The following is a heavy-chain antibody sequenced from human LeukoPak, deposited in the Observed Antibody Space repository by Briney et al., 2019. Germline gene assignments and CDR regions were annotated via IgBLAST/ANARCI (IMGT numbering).Heavy chain of an antibody. Sequence: SETLSLTCTVSGASISSNSYYWGWIRQPPGKGLEWIGIIYYTGTTYYNPSLKSRVTISLDTSKSQFSLKLSSVTAADTAVYYCARDILATSIAAPYYWGQGTLVTVSS. CDR3: ARDILATSIAAPYY. CDR1: GASISSNSYY. J-gene: IGHJ4*02. D-gene: IGHD6-13*01. V-gene: IGHV4-39*07. CDR2: IYYTGTT.